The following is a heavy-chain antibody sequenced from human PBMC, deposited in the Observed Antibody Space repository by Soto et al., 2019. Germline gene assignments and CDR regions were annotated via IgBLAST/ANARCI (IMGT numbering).Heavy chain of an antibody. CDR2: VSRRGGT. D-gene: IGHD1-1*01. V-gene: IGHV4-4*02. Sequence: QGQLQESGPGLVSPSGTLSLTGAVSGGPITYWLSWVRQSPGKGVDWIGEVSRRGGTNYNPSLKSRVTLSIDNSRNQIFLHLTSVTAADTAVYFCAKNVTDSGTRGYDSWCQGILVTVSS. J-gene: IGHJ5*02. CDR3: AKNVTDSGTRGYDS. CDR1: GGPITYW.